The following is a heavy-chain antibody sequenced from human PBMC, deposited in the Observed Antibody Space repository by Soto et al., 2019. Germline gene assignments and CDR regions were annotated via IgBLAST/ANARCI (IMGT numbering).Heavy chain of an antibody. CDR3: GRGAGSPYHTHAFDS. CDR2: FSSTGST. V-gene: IGHV4-59*01. CDR1: GASITYYY. Sequence: PSETLSLTCAVSGASITYYYWNWIRQPPGRGLEWIVSFSSTGSTVYNPSLRSRVTISLDTSKNQFSLTLNSVTAADTAVYYCGRGAGSPYHTHAFDSWGKGPLVTAS. J-gene: IGHJ4*02. D-gene: IGHD2-15*01.